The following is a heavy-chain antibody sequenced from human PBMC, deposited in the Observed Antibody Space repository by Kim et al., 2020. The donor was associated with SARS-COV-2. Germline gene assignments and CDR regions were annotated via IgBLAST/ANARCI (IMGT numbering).Heavy chain of an antibody. V-gene: IGHV3-7*04. D-gene: IGHD2-2*01. Sequence: FTISRDNAKNSLYLQMNSLRAEDTAVYYCARGEDIVVVPAAMGDYYGMDVWGQGTTVTVSS. J-gene: IGHJ6*02. CDR3: ARGEDIVVVPAAMGDYYGMDV.